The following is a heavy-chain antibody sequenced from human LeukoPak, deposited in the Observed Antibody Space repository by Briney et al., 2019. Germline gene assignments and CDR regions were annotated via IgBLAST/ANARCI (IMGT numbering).Heavy chain of an antibody. V-gene: IGHV3-23*01. CDR2: ISGSGGST. CDR3: AKTYYYYGSGSYMYFDY. J-gene: IGHJ4*02. D-gene: IGHD3-10*01. Sequence: GGSLRLSCAASGFTFSSYAMHWVRQAPGKGLEWVSAISGSGGSTYYADSVKGRFTISRDNSKNTLYLQMNSLRAEDTAVYYCAKTYYYYGSGSYMYFDYWGQGTLVTVSS. CDR1: GFTFSSYA.